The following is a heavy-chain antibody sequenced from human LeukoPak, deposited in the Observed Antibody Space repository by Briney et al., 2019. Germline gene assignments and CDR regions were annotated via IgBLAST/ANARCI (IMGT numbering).Heavy chain of an antibody. J-gene: IGHJ5*02. CDR2: VFYSGTT. CDR3: ATVIENCFDP. Sequence: SETLSLTCTVSGGSVSSATYYWGWIRQPRGKALEWIGSVFYSGTTYYNPSLKSRVTMSVDTSKNQFSLNLNSVTAADTAVYYCATVIENCFDPWGQGTLVTVSS. D-gene: IGHD3-22*01. CDR1: GGSVSSATYY. V-gene: IGHV4-39*01.